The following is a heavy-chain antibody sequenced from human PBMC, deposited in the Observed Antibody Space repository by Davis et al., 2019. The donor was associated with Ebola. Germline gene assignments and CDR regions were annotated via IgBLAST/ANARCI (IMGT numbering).Heavy chain of an antibody. V-gene: IGHV1-18*01. Sequence: ASVKVSCKASGYTFTSYGISWVRQAPGQGLEWMGWISAYNGNTNYAQKLQGRVTMTTDTSTSTAYMELRSLRSDDTAVYYCARDHEAVTLYYYGMDVWGQGTTVTVSS. J-gene: IGHJ6*02. CDR1: GYTFTSYG. CDR2: ISAYNGNT. CDR3: ARDHEAVTLYYYGMDV. D-gene: IGHD4-17*01.